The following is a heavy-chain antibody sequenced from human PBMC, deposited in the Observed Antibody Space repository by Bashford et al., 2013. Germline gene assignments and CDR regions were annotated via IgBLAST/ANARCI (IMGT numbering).Heavy chain of an antibody. CDR3: TRGQSTSVY. V-gene: IGHV3-9*01. Sequence: VDSGGSLRLSCAASGFTFDDYAMHWVRQAPGKGLEWVSGINWNSGIIAYADSVKGRFTISRDNAKNSLYLQMNSLRAEDTAVYYCTRGQSTSVYWGQGALVTVSS. J-gene: IGHJ4*02. CDR1: GFTFDDYA. CDR2: INWNSGII.